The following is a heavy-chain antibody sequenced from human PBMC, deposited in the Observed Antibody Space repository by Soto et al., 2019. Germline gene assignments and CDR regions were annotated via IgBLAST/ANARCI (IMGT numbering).Heavy chain of an antibody. CDR2: IYYSGST. V-gene: IGHV4-61*01. CDR1: GGSVSNKTYY. CDR3: ARVRPVAGHNDAFDI. Sequence: SETLSLTCSVSGGSVSNKTYYWSWIRQPPGKRLEWIGYIYYSGSTNYNPSLKSRVTISVDTSKNQFSLKLSSVTAADTAVYYCARVRPVAGHNDAFDIWGQGTMVTVSS. J-gene: IGHJ3*02. D-gene: IGHD6-19*01.